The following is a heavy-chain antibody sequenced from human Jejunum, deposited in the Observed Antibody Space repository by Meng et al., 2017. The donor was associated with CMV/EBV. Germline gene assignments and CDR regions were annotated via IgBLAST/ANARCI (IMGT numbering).Heavy chain of an antibody. CDR3: ARDRYCTNGVCYTHFDS. V-gene: IGHV3-11*06. Sequence: QVQLGEAGGGLVKPGGSLRLSCADSGFTFDDYYMNWIRQAPGKGLEWVSSVSSVSSYTNYADSVKGRFTISRDNAKNSLYLQMNSLRADDTAVYYCARDRYCTNGVCYTHFDSWGQGTLVTVSS. J-gene: IGHJ4*02. CDR1: GFTFDDYY. CDR2: VSSVSSYT. D-gene: IGHD2-8*01.